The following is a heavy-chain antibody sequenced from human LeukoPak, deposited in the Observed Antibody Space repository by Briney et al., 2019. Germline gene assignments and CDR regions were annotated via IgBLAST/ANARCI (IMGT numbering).Heavy chain of an antibody. CDR2: INHSGST. CDR3: ARAGLQLRYFDY. Sequence: PSETLSLTCAVYGGSFSGYYWSWIRRPPGKGLEWIGEINHSGSTNYNPSLKSRVTISVDTSKHQFSLKLSSVTAADTAVYYCARAGLQLRYFDYWGQGTLVTVSS. CDR1: GGSFSGYY. D-gene: IGHD5-24*01. J-gene: IGHJ4*02. V-gene: IGHV4-34*01.